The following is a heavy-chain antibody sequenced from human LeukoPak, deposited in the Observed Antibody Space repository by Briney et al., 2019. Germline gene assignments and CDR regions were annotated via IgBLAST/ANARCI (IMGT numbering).Heavy chain of an antibody. CDR2: INHSGST. Sequence: KASETLSLTCAVYGGSFSGYYWSWIRQPPGKGLEWIGEINHSGSTNYNPSLKSRVTISVDTSKNQFSLKLSSVTAADTAVYYCARSLAPNYFDYWGQGTLVTVSS. J-gene: IGHJ4*02. CDR3: ARSLAPNYFDY. V-gene: IGHV4-34*01. CDR1: GGSFSGYY.